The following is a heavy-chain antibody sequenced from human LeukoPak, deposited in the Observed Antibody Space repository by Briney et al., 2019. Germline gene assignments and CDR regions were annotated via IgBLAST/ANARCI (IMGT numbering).Heavy chain of an antibody. V-gene: IGHV1-2*02. D-gene: IGHD3-22*01. CDR2: INPNSGGT. J-gene: IGHJ3*02. Sequence: APVKVSCKTSGYTFTGYYMHWVRQAPGQGLEWMGWINPNSGGTNYAQRFQGRVTMTRDTSISTAYMELSRLRSDDSAVYYCARYFYDSSGSSSDAYDIWGQGTMVTVSS. CDR3: ARYFYDSSGSSSDAYDI. CDR1: GYTFTGYY.